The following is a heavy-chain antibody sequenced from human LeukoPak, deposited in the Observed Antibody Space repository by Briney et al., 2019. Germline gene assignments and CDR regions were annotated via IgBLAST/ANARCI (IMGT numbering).Heavy chain of an antibody. D-gene: IGHD3-10*01. V-gene: IGHV4-4*07. CDR2: IYTSGST. CDR3: AREAPMVRGVILYNWFDP. Sequence: SETLSLTCTVSGGSISSYYWGWIRQPAGKGLEWIGRIYTSGSTNYNPSLKSRVTMSVDTSKNQFSLKLSSVTAADTAVYYCAREAPMVRGVILYNWFDPWGQGTLVTVSS. CDR1: GGSISSYY. J-gene: IGHJ5*02.